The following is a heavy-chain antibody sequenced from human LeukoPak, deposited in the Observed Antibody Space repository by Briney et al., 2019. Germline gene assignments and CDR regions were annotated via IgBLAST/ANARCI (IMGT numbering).Heavy chain of an antibody. CDR3: AKDILAYYDSSGYYGGYYFDY. J-gene: IGHJ4*02. D-gene: IGHD3-22*01. CDR2: ISGDGGST. CDR1: GFTFGDYA. Sequence: GGSLRLSCAASGFTFGDYAMHWVRQAPGKGLEWVSLISGDGGSTYYADSVKGRFTISRDNSKNSLYLQMNSLRTEDTALYYCAKDILAYYDSSGYYGGYYFDYWGQGTLVTVSS. V-gene: IGHV3-43*02.